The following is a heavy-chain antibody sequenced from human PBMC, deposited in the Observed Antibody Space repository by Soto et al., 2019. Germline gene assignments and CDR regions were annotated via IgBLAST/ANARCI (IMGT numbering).Heavy chain of an antibody. D-gene: IGHD3-22*01. Sequence: CASDKVSCKAAGSTFIAYNLHWLRQAPGQGLKWLGWINPNTGGTNYPQGCPGRVILTRHTATNTAYMEVTRLISDDTAVYYCVRGNLGTPRGFYYGMDVWGQGTTVTVSS. CDR2: INPNTGGT. CDR1: GSTFIAYN. J-gene: IGHJ6*02. V-gene: IGHV1-2*02. CDR3: VRGNLGTPRGFYYGMDV.